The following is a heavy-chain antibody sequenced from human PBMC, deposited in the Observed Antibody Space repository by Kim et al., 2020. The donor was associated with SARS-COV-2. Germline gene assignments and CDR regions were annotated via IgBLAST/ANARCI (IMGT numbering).Heavy chain of an antibody. J-gene: IGHJ4*02. V-gene: IGHV4-34*01. CDR3: ARGGGYYDSSGHIAGDGYFDY. CDR1: GGSFSGYY. CDR2: INHSGST. D-gene: IGHD3-22*01. Sequence: SETLSLTCAVYGGSFSGYYWSWIRQPPGKGLEWIGEINHSGSTNYNPSLKSRVTISVDTSKNQFSLKLSSVTAADTAVYYCARGGGYYDSSGHIAGDGYFDYWGQGTLVTVSS.